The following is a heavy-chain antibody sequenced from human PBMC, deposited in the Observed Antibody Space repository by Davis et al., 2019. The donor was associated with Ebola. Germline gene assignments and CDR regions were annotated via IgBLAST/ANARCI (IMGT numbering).Heavy chain of an antibody. CDR2: ISYDGSNK. J-gene: IGHJ4*02. CDR3: AREGKSVVPAAITTMFDY. V-gene: IGHV3-30-3*01. D-gene: IGHD2-2*02. Sequence: GESLKISCAASGFTFSSYAMHWVRQAPGKGLEWVAVISYDGSNKYYADSVKGRFTISRDNSKNTLYLQMNSLRAEDTAVYYCAREGKSVVPAAITTMFDYWGQGTLVTVSS. CDR1: GFTFSSYA.